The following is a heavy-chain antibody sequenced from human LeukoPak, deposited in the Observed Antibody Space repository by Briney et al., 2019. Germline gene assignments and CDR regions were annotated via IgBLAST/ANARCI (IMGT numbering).Heavy chain of an antibody. CDR1: GGSISSYY. CDR3: ARRAYYGEEIYSDY. Sequence: SETLSLTCTVSGGSISSYYWSWIRQPPGKGLEWIGYIYYSGSTNYNPSLKSRVTISVDTSKNQFSLKLSSVTAADTAVYYCARRAYYGEEIYSDYWGQGTLVTVSS. J-gene: IGHJ4*02. V-gene: IGHV4-59*01. D-gene: IGHD3-22*01. CDR2: IYYSGST.